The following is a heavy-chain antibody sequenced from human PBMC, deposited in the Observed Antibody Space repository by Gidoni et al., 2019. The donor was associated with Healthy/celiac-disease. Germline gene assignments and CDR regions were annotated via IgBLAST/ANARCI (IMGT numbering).Heavy chain of an antibody. Sequence: QVQLQESGPGLVKPSETLSLTCAVSGYSISSGYYWGWIRQPPGKGLEWIGSIYHSGSTYYNPSLKSRVTISVDTSKTQFSLKLSSVTAADTAVYYCARASPLYYYDSSGYPRGYNWFDPWGQGTLVTVSS. CDR2: IYHSGST. CDR1: GYSISSGYY. D-gene: IGHD3-22*01. J-gene: IGHJ5*02. V-gene: IGHV4-38-2*01. CDR3: ARASPLYYYDSSGYPRGYNWFDP.